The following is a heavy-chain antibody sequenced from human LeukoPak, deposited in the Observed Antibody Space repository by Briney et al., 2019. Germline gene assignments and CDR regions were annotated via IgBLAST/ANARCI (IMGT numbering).Heavy chain of an antibody. D-gene: IGHD5-18*01. Sequence: SETLSLTCTVSGGSISSSSYYWGWIRQPPGTGREWIGSIYYSGSTYYNPSLKSRVTISVDTSKNQFSLKLSSVTAADTAVYYCARHCGDSYGPLDAFDIWGQGTMVTVSS. CDR1: GGSISSSSYY. J-gene: IGHJ3*02. CDR2: IYYSGST. CDR3: ARHCGDSYGPLDAFDI. V-gene: IGHV4-39*01.